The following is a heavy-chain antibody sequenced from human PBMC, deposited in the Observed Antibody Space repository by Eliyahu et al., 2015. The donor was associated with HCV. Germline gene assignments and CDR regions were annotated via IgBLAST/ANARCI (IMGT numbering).Heavy chain of an antibody. CDR2: IYWDDDK. CDR1: GFSLSTXGEA. V-gene: IGHV2-5*02. Sequence: QITLKESGPTLVKPTQTLTLTCTFSGFSLSTXGEAVGWIRQPPGKALEWLAVIYWDDDKRYSPSLKSRLTITKDTSKNQVVLTMTNMDPVDTATYYCVHRLKGVFDIWGQGTMLTVSS. J-gene: IGHJ3*02. D-gene: IGHD2-8*01. CDR3: VHRLKGVFDI.